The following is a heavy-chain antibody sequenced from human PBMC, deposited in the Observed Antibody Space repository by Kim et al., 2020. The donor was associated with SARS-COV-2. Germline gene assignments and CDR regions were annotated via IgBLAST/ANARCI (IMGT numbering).Heavy chain of an antibody. CDR2: IHHSGST. CDR1: GGSISSSNW. CDR3: ARDLGVVVAAAVATRENAFHI. J-gene: IGHJ3*02. D-gene: IGHD2-15*01. Sequence: SETLSLTCAVSGGSISSSNWWSWVRQPPGKGLEWIGEIHHSGSTNFNPSLKSRVTISLDKSKNQFSLKLTSVIAADTAVYYCARDLGVVVAAAVATRENAFHIWGQGTMVSVSS. V-gene: IGHV4-4*02.